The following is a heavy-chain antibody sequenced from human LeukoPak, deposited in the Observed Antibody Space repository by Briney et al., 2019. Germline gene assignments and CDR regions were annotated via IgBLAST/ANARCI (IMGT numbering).Heavy chain of an antibody. Sequence: PGGSLRLSCASSGFTFSSYAMSWVRQAPGKGREGVSAISGSGGSTYYADSVKGRFTISRDNSKNTLYLQMNSLRAEDTAVYYCAKDHTEWWEHLDDAFDIWGQVTMVTVSS. CDR2: ISGSGGST. D-gene: IGHD2-15*01. CDR3: AKDHTEWWEHLDDAFDI. V-gene: IGHV3-23*01. CDR1: GFTFSSYA. J-gene: IGHJ3*02.